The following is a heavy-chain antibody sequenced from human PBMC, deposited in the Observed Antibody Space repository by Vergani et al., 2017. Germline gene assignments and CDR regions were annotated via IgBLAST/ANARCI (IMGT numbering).Heavy chain of an antibody. Sequence: QLQLQESGPGLVKPSATLSLTCSVSGASIRSSNYYWGWILQPPGKGLEWIASIYYSGSPYYNPSLKSRVTISVDTSKNQFSLKLSSVTAADTAVYFCARHSTVEWLVKLGWIDPWGKGILVTVSS. D-gene: IGHD6-19*01. CDR1: GASIRSSNYY. CDR2: IYYSGSP. V-gene: IGHV4-39*01. J-gene: IGHJ5*02. CDR3: ARHSTVEWLVKLGWIDP.